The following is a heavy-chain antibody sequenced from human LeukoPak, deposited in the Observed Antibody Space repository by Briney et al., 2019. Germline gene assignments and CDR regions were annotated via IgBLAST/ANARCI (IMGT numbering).Heavy chain of an antibody. CDR3: SRGGPEGFVP. CDR2: ICKGGDP. J-gene: IGHJ5*02. CDR1: GFTFSSYD. V-gene: IGHV3-13*05. Sequence: GGSLRLSCAASGFTFSSYDMNWVRQPPGKGLEWVSGICKGGDPYYSGPVKDRFTLSRENAKTSLYLQMNRLSAGDTAVYYCSRGGPEGFVPWGQGTLVTVSS.